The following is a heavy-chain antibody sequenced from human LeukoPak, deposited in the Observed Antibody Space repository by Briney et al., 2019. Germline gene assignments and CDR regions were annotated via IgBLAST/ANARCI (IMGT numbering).Heavy chain of an antibody. CDR1: GGSISSSSYY. V-gene: IGHV4-39*01. D-gene: IGHD2-2*01. Sequence: SETLSLTCTASGGSISSSSYYWGWIRQPPGKGLEWIGSIYYSGSTYYNPSLKSRVTISVDTSKNQFSLKLSSVTAADTAVYYCARGVKYQLLSRTHWYFDLWGRDTLVTVSS. CDR2: IYYSGST. CDR3: ARGVKYQLLSRTHWYFDL. J-gene: IGHJ2*01.